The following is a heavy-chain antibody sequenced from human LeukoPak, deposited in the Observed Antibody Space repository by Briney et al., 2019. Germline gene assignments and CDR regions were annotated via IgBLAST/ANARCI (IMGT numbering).Heavy chain of an antibody. CDR1: GFTFSSYE. Sequence: GGSLRLSCAVSGFTFSSYEMNWVRQAPGKGLEWISYISTSGSTIYYADSVKGRFTISRDNAKNSLYLQMNSLRAEDTAVYYCAKDPGPYGDYYFDYWGQGTLVTVSS. CDR2: ISTSGSTI. V-gene: IGHV3-48*03. D-gene: IGHD4-17*01. J-gene: IGHJ4*02. CDR3: AKDPGPYGDYYFDY.